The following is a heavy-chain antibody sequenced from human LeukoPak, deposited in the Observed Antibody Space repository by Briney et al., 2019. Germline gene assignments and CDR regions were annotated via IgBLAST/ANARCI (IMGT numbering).Heavy chain of an antibody. CDR1: GGSITRYY. CDR2: VYYNGNT. Sequence: PSETLSLTCTVSGGSITRYYWSWIRQPPGEGLEWIGYVYYNGNTNYNPSLKSRVTISVDTSKNRFSLKLSSVTAADTAVYHCARSSIVVVSGAMDYWYFDLWGRGTLVTVSS. D-gene: IGHD2-2*01. J-gene: IGHJ2*01. CDR3: ARSSIVVVSGAMDYWYFDL. V-gene: IGHV4-59*08.